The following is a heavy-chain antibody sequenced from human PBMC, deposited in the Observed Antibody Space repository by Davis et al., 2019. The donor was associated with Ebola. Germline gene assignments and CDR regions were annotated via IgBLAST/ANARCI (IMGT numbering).Heavy chain of an antibody. CDR1: SYTFTSYG. D-gene: IGHD1-26*01. J-gene: IGHJ5*01. V-gene: IGHV1-18*01. CDR3: AREAGATTRIYDS. Sequence: ASVKVSCKASSYTFTSYGISWVRQAPGQGLEWMGWISAYNGNTNYAQELQGRVTMTTDTSRSTAYMELRSPRSDDTAVYYCAREAGATTRIYDSWGQGTLVTVSS. CDR2: ISAYNGNT.